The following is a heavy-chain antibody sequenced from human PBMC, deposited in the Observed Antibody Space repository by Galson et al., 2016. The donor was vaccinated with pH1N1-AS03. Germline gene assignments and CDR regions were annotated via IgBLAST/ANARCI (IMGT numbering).Heavy chain of an antibody. V-gene: IGHV4-59*01. D-gene: IGHD6-19*01. J-gene: IGHJ4*02. CDR1: GGSMSGYY. Sequence: LSPTCTVSGGSMSGYYWSWIRQSPERGLEWIGCVYYSGTPTYNPSLKSQVTISVDTSKNQFSLKLSSVTAADTAVYFCARTGSNGWYYFDSWGQGALVTVSS. CDR2: VYYSGTP. CDR3: ARTGSNGWYYFDS.